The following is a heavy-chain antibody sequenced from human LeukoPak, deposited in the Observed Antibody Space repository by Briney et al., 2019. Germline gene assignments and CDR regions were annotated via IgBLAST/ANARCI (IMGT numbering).Heavy chain of an antibody. CDR1: GFTFSSYW. Sequence: PGGSLRLSCAASGFTFSSYWMHWVRQAPGKGLVWVSRVNSDGSRTNYAASVKGRFTTSRDNAKNTLYLQMDSLRAEDTAVYYCARSAYSGSRYDYWGQGTLVTVSS. J-gene: IGHJ4*02. V-gene: IGHV3-74*01. CDR3: ARSAYSGSRYDY. CDR2: VNSDGSRT. D-gene: IGHD6-13*01.